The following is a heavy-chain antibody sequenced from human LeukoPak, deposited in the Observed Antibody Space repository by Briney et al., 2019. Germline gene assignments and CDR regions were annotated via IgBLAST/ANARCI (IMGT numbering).Heavy chain of an antibody. Sequence: SETLSLTCTVSGGSVSSGSYYWSWIRQPPGKGLEWIGYIYDSGSTYYNPSLKSRITISVDTSENRFSLKLSSVTATDTAVYYCARDCSGGSCYGAFDIWGQGTMVTVSS. J-gene: IGHJ3*02. CDR2: IYDSGST. D-gene: IGHD2-15*01. CDR1: GGSVSSGSYY. V-gene: IGHV4-30-4*08. CDR3: ARDCSGGSCYGAFDI.